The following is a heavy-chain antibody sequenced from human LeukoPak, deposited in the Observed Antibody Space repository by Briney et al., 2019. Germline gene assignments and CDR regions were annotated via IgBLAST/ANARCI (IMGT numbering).Heavy chain of an antibody. J-gene: IGHJ4*02. CDR1: GGSLSSYY. Sequence: PSETLSLTCTVSGGSLSSYYWSWIRQPAGKGLEWIGRIYTSGSTNYNPSLKSRVTISVDTSKNQFSLKMSSVTAADTAVYYCARASKGYCSGGSCYPFFDYWGQGTLVTVSS. CDR2: IYTSGST. D-gene: IGHD2-15*01. CDR3: ARASKGYCSGGSCYPFFDY. V-gene: IGHV4-4*07.